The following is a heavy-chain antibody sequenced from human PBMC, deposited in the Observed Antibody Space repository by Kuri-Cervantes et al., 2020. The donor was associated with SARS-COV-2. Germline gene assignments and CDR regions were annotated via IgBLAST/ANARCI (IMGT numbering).Heavy chain of an antibody. CDR2: ISWNSGSI. Sequence: SLKISCAAFGFTCSSYSMNWVRQAPGKGLEWVSGISWNSGSIGYADSVKGRFNISRDNAKNSLYLNMNSLRAEDMSLYYCAKSKRHGQDFGRCGDMDVWGKGTTVTVSS. CDR1: GFTCSSYS. D-gene: IGHD3/OR15-3a*01. J-gene: IGHJ6*03. CDR3: AKSKRHGQDFGRCGDMDV. V-gene: IGHV3-9*03.